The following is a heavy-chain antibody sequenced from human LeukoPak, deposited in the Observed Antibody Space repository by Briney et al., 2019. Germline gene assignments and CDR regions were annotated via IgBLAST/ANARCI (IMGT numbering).Heavy chain of an antibody. CDR1: GGSISSYY. J-gene: IGHJ3*02. D-gene: IGHD3-22*01. Sequence: SETLSLTCTVSGGSISSYYWSWIRQPAGKGLEWIGRIYSSGSTNYNPSLKSRVTMSVDTSKNQFSLKLSSVTAADTAVYYCARVGGITMIVVLITDAFDIWGQGTMVTVSS. V-gene: IGHV4-4*07. CDR2: IYSSGST. CDR3: ARVGGITMIVVLITDAFDI.